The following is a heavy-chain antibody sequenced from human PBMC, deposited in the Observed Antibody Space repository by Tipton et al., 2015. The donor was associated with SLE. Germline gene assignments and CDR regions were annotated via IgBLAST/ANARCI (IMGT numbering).Heavy chain of an antibody. V-gene: IGHV4-61*02. Sequence: TLSLTCTVSGGSISSGSSYWSWIRQPAGEGLEWIGRIYKRGGTNFNPSLKSRVSMSLDTSKNQFSLRLNSVTAADTAVYYCARGLLLDDFWSGSGRPYYMDVWGKGTTVTVSS. CDR2: IYKRGGT. CDR3: ARGLLLDDFWSGSGRPYYMDV. D-gene: IGHD3-3*01. J-gene: IGHJ6*03. CDR1: GGSISSGSSY.